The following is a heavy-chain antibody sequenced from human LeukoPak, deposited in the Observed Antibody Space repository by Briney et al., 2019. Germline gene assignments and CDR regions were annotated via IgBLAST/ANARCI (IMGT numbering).Heavy chain of an antibody. J-gene: IGHJ4*02. CDR1: GFTFSSYG. V-gene: IGHV3-30*02. D-gene: IGHD5-18*01. Sequence: GGSLRLSCAASGFTFSSYGMHWGRQAPGKGLEWGAFIRYDGSNKYYADSVKGRFTISRDNSKNTLYLQMNSLRVEDMAVYYCASGTLQLWSWVLYWGQGTLVTVSS. CDR2: IRYDGSNK. CDR3: ASGTLQLWSWVLY.